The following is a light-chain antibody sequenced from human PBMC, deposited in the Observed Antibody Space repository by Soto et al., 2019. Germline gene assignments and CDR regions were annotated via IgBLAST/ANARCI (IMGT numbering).Light chain of an antibody. V-gene: IGKV2-28*01. CDR2: LGS. CDR1: QSLLHSNGCHY. Sequence: DIVMTQSPLSLPVTPGEPASISCRSGQSLLHSNGCHYLDWYLEKPGQSPQLLSTLGSSRASGVPDRFSGSGSATDFRLKISREEAEDVGVYSCMQALQTPYPCGRGTMLEIK. J-gene: IGKJ2*01. CDR3: MQALQTPYP.